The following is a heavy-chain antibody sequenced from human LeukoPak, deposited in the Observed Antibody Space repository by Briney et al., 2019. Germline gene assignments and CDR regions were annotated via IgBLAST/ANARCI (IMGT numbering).Heavy chain of an antibody. CDR1: GDSINSLDL. CDR3: AGLVGRYSSGLYYYYFDY. D-gene: IGHD3-22*01. CDR2: MYLSGTT. V-gene: IGHV4-4*02. Sequence: SGTLSLTCTVSGDSINSLDLWSWVRQPPGKGLEWIGEMYLSGTTHSNPSVKSRVAISIDKSKNQFFLNLSSVTAADTAVYYCAGLVGRYSSGLYYYYFDYWGQGTLVTVSS. J-gene: IGHJ4*02.